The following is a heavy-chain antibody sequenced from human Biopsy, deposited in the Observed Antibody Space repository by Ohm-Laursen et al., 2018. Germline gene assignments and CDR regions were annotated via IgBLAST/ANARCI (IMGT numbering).Heavy chain of an antibody. CDR1: NSSISRGYY. Sequence: TLSLTCAVSNSSISRGYYWVWIRQSPGRGLEWIGSIHHSGNTYYNPSLKSRVTISVDTSNNQFSLKLRSVTAADTAVYYCARQVDFWSGYVDYWGQGTLVAVSS. D-gene: IGHD3-3*01. CDR3: ARQVDFWSGYVDY. J-gene: IGHJ4*02. CDR2: IHHSGNT. V-gene: IGHV4-38-2*01.